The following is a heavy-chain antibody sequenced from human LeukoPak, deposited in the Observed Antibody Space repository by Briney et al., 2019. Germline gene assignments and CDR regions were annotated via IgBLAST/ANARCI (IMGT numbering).Heavy chain of an antibody. J-gene: IGHJ6*03. CDR3: ARDRSRYNWNSGYYYYYMDV. D-gene: IGHD1/OR15-1a*01. CDR1: GFTFSNYS. V-gene: IGHV3-21*01. Sequence: KPGGSLRLSCAASGFTFSNYSMNWVRQAPGKGLEWVSSISSSSSYIYYADSVKGRFTISRDNAKNSLYLQMNSLRAEDTAVYYCARDRSRYNWNSGYYYYYMDVWGKGTTVTVSS. CDR2: ISSSSSYI.